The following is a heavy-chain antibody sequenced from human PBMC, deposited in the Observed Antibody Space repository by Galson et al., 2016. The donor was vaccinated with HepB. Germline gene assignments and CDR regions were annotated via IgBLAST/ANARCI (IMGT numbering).Heavy chain of an antibody. CDR1: GLTFSKAW. D-gene: IGHD4-17*01. CDR2: IRPQRDRKTP. CDR3: YGHLDY. V-gene: IGHV3-15*01. Sequence: SLRLSCAASGLTFSKAWFTWVRQAPGKGLEWVGRIRPQRDRKTPVYAAPREGRFTISRDDSKNTPYLQMNSLTAEDTALYYCYGHLDYWGRGTLVTVSS. J-gene: IGHJ4*02.